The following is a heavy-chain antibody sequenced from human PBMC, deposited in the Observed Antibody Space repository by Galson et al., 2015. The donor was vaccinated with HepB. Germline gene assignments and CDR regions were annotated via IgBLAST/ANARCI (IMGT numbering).Heavy chain of an antibody. D-gene: IGHD3-22*01. CDR3: AKSYDSSGYLIPDAFDI. CDR2: ISGSGGST. Sequence: SLRLSCAASGFTFSSYAMGWVRQAPGKGLEWVSAISGSGGSTYYADSVKGRFTISRDNSKNTLYLQMNSLRAEDTAVYYCAKSYDSSGYLIPDAFDIWGQGTMVTVSS. V-gene: IGHV3-23*01. CDR1: GFTFSSYA. J-gene: IGHJ3*02.